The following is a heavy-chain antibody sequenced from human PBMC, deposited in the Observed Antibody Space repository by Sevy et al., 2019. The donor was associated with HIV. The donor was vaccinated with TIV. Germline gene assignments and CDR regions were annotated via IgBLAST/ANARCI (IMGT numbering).Heavy chain of an antibody. D-gene: IGHD1-1*01. V-gene: IGHV3-48*03. CDR3: GRDLPPSATTAAHFDY. CDR2: ISNTGNTI. Sequence: GGSLRLSCAASGFPFSSYEMNWVRQAPGRGLEWISYISNTGNTISYSDAVGGGFTVSRDNAKNSLFLHMNNLRAEDTATYYCGRDLPPSATTAAHFDYWGRGTLVTVSS. CDR1: GFPFSSYE. J-gene: IGHJ4*02.